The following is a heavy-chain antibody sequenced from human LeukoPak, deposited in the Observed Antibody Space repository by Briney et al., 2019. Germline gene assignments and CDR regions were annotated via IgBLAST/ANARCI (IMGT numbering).Heavy chain of an antibody. D-gene: IGHD1-20*01. Sequence: ASETLSLTCTVSGGSMSSTGYYWGWIRQPPGKGLEWIGSIYYSGITYYNPSLKSRVTISVDTSKNQFSLKLSSVTAADTAVYYCARANSQWKIGVTGIYYYYYMDVWGKGTTVTVSS. J-gene: IGHJ6*03. CDR2: IYYSGIT. V-gene: IGHV4-39*07. CDR1: GGSMSSTGYY. CDR3: ARANSQWKIGVTGIYYYYYMDV.